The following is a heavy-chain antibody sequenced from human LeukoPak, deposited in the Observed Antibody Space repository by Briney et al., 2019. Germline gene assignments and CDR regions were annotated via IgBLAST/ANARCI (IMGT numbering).Heavy chain of an antibody. CDR1: GFTFSSYG. CDR3: AKDRLWFGDQTQGIDY. CDR2: IRYDGSNK. Sequence: GGSLRLSCAASGFTFSSYGMHWVRQAPGKGLEWVAFIRYDGSNKYYADSVKGRFTISGDNSKNTLYLQMNSLRAEDTAVYYCAKDRLWFGDQTQGIDYWGQGTLVTVSS. D-gene: IGHD3-10*01. V-gene: IGHV3-30*02. J-gene: IGHJ4*02.